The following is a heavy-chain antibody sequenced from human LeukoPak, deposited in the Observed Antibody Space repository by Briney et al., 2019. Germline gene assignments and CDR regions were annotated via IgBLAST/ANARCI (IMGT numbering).Heavy chain of an antibody. V-gene: IGHV3-30-3*01. Sequence: PGGSLRLSCAASGFTFSNYAMHWVRQAPGKGLEWVAVISYDGSNKYYADSVKGRFTNSRDNSKSTLYLQMSSLRAEDTAVYYCAKDASGWLQLDYYFDYWGQGTLVTVSS. D-gene: IGHD6-19*01. J-gene: IGHJ4*02. CDR2: ISYDGSNK. CDR1: GFTFSNYA. CDR3: AKDASGWLQLDYYFDY.